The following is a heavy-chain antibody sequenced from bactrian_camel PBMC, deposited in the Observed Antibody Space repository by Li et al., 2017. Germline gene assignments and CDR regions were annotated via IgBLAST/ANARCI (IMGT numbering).Heavy chain of an antibody. V-gene: IGHV3S40*01. CDR1: GFTFSGSD. D-gene: IGHD6*01. CDR2: ISSGGGKT. CDR3: AADESDPDCGLLVRGVHPNGGI. Sequence: VQLVESGGGLVQPGGSLTLSCAASGFTFSGSDMKWLRQAPGKGLEWVSTISSGGGKTDYADSVKGRFTISQDSAKKTLFLQMNSLKPEDTAMYYCAADESDPDCGLLVRGVHPNGGIWGQGTQVTVS. J-gene: IGHJ4*01.